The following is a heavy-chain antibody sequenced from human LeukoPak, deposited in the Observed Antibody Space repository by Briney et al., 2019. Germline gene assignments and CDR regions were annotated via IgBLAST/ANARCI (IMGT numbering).Heavy chain of an antibody. D-gene: IGHD6-6*01. Sequence: PGGSLRLSCAASGFTFSSYAMSWVRQAPGKGLEWVSAISGSGGSTYYADSVKGRFTISRDNSKNTLYLQMNSLRAEDTAVYYCAKVEAQGIAARLRGDAFDIWGQGTMVTVSS. CDR2: ISGSGGST. V-gene: IGHV3-23*01. CDR3: AKVEAQGIAARLRGDAFDI. CDR1: GFTFSSYA. J-gene: IGHJ3*02.